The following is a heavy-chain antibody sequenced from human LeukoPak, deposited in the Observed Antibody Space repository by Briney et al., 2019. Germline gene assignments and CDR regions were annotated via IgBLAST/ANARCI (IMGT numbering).Heavy chain of an antibody. J-gene: IGHJ5*02. D-gene: IGHD6-13*01. CDR2: FDPEDGET. CDR3: AKCPGGKQQLVLNWFDP. Sequence: ASVKVSCKVSGYTLTELSMHWVRQAPGKGLEWMGGFDPEDGETIYAQKFQGRVTMTEDTSTDTAYMELSSLRAEDTAVYYCAKCPGGKQQLVLNWFDPWGQGTLVTVSS. CDR1: GYTLTELS. V-gene: IGHV1-24*01.